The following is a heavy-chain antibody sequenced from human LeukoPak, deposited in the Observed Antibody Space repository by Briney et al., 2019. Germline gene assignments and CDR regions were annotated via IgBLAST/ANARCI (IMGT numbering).Heavy chain of an antibody. CDR2: IYHSGST. CDR1: GGPISSSNW. CDR3: ARVHIVVVTANGYFDY. Sequence: SETLSLTCAVSGGPISSSNWWSWVRQPPGKGLEWIGEIYHSGSTNYNPSLKSRVTISVDTSKNQFSLKLSSVTAADTAVYYCARVHIVVVTANGYFDYWGQGTLVTVSS. J-gene: IGHJ4*02. V-gene: IGHV4-4*02. D-gene: IGHD2-21*02.